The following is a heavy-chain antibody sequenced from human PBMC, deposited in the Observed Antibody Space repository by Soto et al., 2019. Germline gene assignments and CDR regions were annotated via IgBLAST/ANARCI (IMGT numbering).Heavy chain of an antibody. CDR1: GGSISSGGYS. CDR2: IYHSGST. CDR3: ARGDTVFYYYGMDV. D-gene: IGHD5-18*01. Sequence: SETLSLTCAVSGGSISSGGYSWSWIRQPPGKGLEWTGYIYHSGSTYYNPSLKSRVTISVDRSKNQFSLKLSSVTAADTAVYYCARGDTVFYYYGMDVWGQGTTVTVSS. J-gene: IGHJ6*02. V-gene: IGHV4-30-2*01.